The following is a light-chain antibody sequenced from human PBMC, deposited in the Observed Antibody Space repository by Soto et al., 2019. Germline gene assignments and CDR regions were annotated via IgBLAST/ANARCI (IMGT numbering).Light chain of an antibody. V-gene: IGKV1-5*03. Sequence: DIQMTQSPSTLSASVGDRVTITCRASQSISSWLAWYQQKPGKAPKLLIYKASSLESGVPSRFSGSRSGTEFTLTISSLQPDDFATYYCQQYNSLWTF. J-gene: IGKJ1*01. CDR1: QSISSW. CDR2: KAS. CDR3: QQYNSLWT.